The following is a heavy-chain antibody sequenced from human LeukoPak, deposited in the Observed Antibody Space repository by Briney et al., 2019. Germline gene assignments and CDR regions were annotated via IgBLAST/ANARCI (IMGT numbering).Heavy chain of an antibody. D-gene: IGHD1-26*01. CDR1: GFTFSSYA. CDR3: ARAVGAFWVFDY. J-gene: IGHJ4*02. V-gene: IGHV3-30-3*01. CDR2: ISYDVSNK. Sequence: PGGSLRLSCAASGFTFSSYAMHWVRQAPGKGLEWVAVISYDVSNKYHADSVKGRFTISRDNSKNTLYLQMNSLRAEDTAVYYCARAVGAFWVFDYWGQGTLITASS.